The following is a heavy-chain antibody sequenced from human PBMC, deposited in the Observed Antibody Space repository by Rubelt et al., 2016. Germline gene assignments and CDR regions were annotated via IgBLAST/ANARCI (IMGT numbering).Heavy chain of an antibody. V-gene: IGHV4-34*01. CDR1: GGSFSGYY. CDR2: IYHSGST. D-gene: IGHD2-21*02. Sequence: QVQLRQWGAGLLKPSETLSLTCAVYGGSFSGYYWSWIRQPPGKGLEWIGYIYHSGSTYYNPSLKSRVTISVDRSKNQFSLKLSAVTAADTAVYYCVRCGLGCGGDCGGACDIWGQGTLVTVSS. CDR3: VRCGLGCGGDCGGACDI. J-gene: IGHJ3*02.